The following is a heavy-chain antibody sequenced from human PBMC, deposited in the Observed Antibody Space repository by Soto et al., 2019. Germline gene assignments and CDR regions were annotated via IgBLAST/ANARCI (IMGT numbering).Heavy chain of an antibody. Sequence: QVQLQESAPGLVKPSETLSPSCAAPGVSIIIVNWGGWARQTPGKGLEWIGQIHHSGSTNYSPSLTSRVTISVDKSKNQFSLKMNSVTAADTAVYYCARGGYYFYMDVWGKGTTVTVSS. D-gene: IGHD1-26*01. J-gene: IGHJ6*03. CDR1: GVSIIIVNW. CDR3: ARGGYYFYMDV. V-gene: IGHV4-4*02. CDR2: IHHSGST.